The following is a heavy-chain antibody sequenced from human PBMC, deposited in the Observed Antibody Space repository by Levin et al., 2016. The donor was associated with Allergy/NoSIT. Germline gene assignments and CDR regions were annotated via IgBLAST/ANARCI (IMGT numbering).Heavy chain of an antibody. J-gene: IGHJ4*02. V-gene: IGHV3-23*01. CDR1: GFIFRNYA. CDR3: AKHLIRTYDY. CDR2: ISEDGSDT. Sequence: GESLKISCVASGFIFRNYAMSWVRQAPGKGLEWVSFISEDGSDTLYADSVKGRVTISRDNSENTMFLQVNSLRVEDTATYYCAKHLIRTYDYWGQGTLVTV. D-gene: IGHD1-7*01.